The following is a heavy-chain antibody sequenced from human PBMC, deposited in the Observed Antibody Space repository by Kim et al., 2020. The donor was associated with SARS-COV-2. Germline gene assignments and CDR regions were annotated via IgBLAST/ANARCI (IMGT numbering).Heavy chain of an antibody. CDR3: ARDRTIGHGAFDF. CDR1: GFTFSSYA. Sequence: GGSLSLSCAASGFTFSSYAMHWVRQAPGKGLEWVAVISYDGSNKYYADSEKGRFTIFRDNSKNTLYLQMNSLRAEDTAVYYCARDRTIGHGAFDFWVDGT. V-gene: IGHV3-30-3*01. CDR2: ISYDGSNK. J-gene: IGHJ3*01. D-gene: IGHD3-10*01.